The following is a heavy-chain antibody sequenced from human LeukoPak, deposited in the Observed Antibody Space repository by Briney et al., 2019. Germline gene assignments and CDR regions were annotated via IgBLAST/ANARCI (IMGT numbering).Heavy chain of an antibody. Sequence: SEPQSLTCSVSGGFINSYFGRWIRQPPGKGLEWIGYISYSGSTNYNPSLKSRVTISVDTSKSQFSLKLSSVTAADTAGYYCARFIDEIDNWFDPWGQGTLVTVSS. V-gene: IGHV4-59*01. CDR3: ARFIDEIDNWFDP. CDR1: GGFINSYF. D-gene: IGHD3-16*02. J-gene: IGHJ5*02. CDR2: ISYSGST.